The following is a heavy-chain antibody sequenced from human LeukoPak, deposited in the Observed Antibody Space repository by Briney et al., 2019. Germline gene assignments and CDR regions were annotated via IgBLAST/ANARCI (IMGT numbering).Heavy chain of an antibody. J-gene: IGHJ4*02. CDR3: AWGGHYLDF. CDR2: IKSKANDETT. D-gene: IGHD3-16*01. Sequence: SLKPSCSASGFTSTDAWMGWVRQAPRKGLEGVGRIKSKANDETTHSAAPVKGRFTISRDDSKNTLYLQMSGRKTEDTAVYYCAWGGHYLDFWGRGTLVTVSS. CDR1: GFTSTDAW. V-gene: IGHV3-15*01.